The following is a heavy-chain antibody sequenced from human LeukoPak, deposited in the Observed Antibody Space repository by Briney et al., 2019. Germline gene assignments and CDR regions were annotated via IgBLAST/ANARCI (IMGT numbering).Heavy chain of an antibody. CDR2: ISWDGGST. D-gene: IGHD1-26*01. CDR3: AKDVLPILGTTRGLDY. Sequence: PGGSLRLSCAVSGFTSADFAMHWVRHAPGKGLEWVSLISWDGGSTYYADSVKGRFTISRDNSKNSLYLQMSSLTPEDTALYYCAKDVLPILGTTRGLDYWGQGTLVTVSS. J-gene: IGHJ4*02. CDR1: GFTSADFA. V-gene: IGHV3-43D*03.